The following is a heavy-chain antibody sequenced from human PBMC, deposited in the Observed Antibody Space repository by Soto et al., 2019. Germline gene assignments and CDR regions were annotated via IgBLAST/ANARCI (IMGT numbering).Heavy chain of an antibody. V-gene: IGHV3-30-3*01. CDR3: VTHSWNY. CDR1: GFTFSSYA. D-gene: IGHD1-1*01. CDR2: ISYDGSNK. Sequence: GGSLRLSCAASGFTFSSYAMHWVRQAPGKGLEWVAVISYDGSNKYYADSVKGRFTISRDNSKNTLYLQMNSLSAEDTAVYYCVTHSWNYWGQGTLVTVSS. J-gene: IGHJ4*02.